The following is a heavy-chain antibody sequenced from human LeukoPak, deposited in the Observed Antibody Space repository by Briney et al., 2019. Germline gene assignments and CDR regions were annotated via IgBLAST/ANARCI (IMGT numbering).Heavy chain of an antibody. J-gene: IGHJ4*02. V-gene: IGHV4-39*01. D-gene: IGHD6-13*01. CDR1: GYSISIGNYY. Sequence: PSETLSLTCTVSGYSISIGNYYWVWIRQPPGKGLEWVASIYYSGSTYYNPSLQRRVTISIEMSKNQFSLRLSSVTAADTAVYYCARLYSQQLVMFDYWGQGTLVTVSS. CDR3: ARLYSQQLVMFDY. CDR2: IYYSGST.